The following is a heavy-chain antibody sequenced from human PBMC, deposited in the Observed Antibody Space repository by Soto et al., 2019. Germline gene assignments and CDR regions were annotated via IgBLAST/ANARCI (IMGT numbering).Heavy chain of an antibody. CDR3: ATWRHYSGSYCFDY. D-gene: IGHD1-26*01. V-gene: IGHV1-69*06. CDR1: GGTRNTYT. Sequence: SVKVSCKASGGTRNTYTINCVRRSPGRRLEWVGQIVPMYDSVNYAENFQGRVTITADKSTKTSYMELTSLRSEDTALYFCATWRHYSGSYCFDYWGQGTLVTVS. CDR2: IVPMYDSV. J-gene: IGHJ4*02.